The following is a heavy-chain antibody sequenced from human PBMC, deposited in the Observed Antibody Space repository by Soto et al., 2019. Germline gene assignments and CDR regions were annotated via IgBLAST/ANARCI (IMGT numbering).Heavy chain of an antibody. V-gene: IGHV1-18*04. Sequence: ASVKVSCKASGYTFTSYGISWVRQAPRQGLEWMGWISAYNGNTNYAQKLQGRVTMTTDTSTSTAYMELSSLKSEDTAVYYCARGIAAAGTSDYWGQGTLVTVSS. J-gene: IGHJ4*02. D-gene: IGHD6-13*01. CDR2: ISAYNGNT. CDR1: GYTFTSYG. CDR3: ARGIAAAGTSDY.